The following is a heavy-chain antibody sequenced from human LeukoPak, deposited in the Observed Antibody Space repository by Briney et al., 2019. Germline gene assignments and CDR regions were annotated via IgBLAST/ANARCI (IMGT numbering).Heavy chain of an antibody. CDR3: ASRSGWYLWLSEYFQH. J-gene: IGHJ1*01. CDR1: GFTFGKYW. Sequence: PGGSLRLSCVASGFTFGKYWMSWIRQPPGKGLEWIGEINHSGSTNYNPSLKSRVTISVDTSKNQFSLKLSSVTAADTAVYYCASRSGWYLWLSEYFQHWGQGTLVTVSS. D-gene: IGHD6-19*01. CDR2: INHSGST. V-gene: IGHV4-34*01.